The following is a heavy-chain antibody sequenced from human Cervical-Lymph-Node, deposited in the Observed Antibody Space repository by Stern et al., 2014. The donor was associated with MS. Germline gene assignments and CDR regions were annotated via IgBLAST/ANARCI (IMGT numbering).Heavy chain of an antibody. V-gene: IGHV4-4*02. CDR1: GDSISSSNW. D-gene: IGHD4-17*01. CDR3: ARGLEYGDYFDY. J-gene: IGHJ4*02. CDR2: VFHSGST. Sequence: QLQLQESGPGLEKPSGTLSLTCAVSGDSISSSNWWSWVRQPPGKGLERIGEVFHSGSTNYNPSLKSRVTISVDKSKNQFSLKLTSVTAADTAVYYCARGLEYGDYFDYWGRGTLVTVSS.